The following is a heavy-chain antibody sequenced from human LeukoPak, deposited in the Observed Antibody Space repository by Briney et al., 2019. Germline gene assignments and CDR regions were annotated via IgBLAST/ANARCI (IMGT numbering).Heavy chain of an antibody. CDR1: GFTVSSNY. V-gene: IGHV3-53*01. Sequence: PGGALRLFCAASGFTVSSNYMSWVRQAPGKGLEGGSVIYSGGSTYYADSVKGRFTISRDNSKNTLYLQMNSLRAEDTAVYYCASGQQWLADYYGMDVWGQGTTVTVSS. CDR3: ASGQQWLADYYGMDV. CDR2: IYSGGST. D-gene: IGHD6-19*01. J-gene: IGHJ6*02.